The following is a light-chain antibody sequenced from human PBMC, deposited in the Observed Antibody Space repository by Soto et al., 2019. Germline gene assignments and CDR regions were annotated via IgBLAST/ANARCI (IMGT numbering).Light chain of an antibody. CDR1: YSDVGGYNR. CDR3: SSYTISSTLWV. J-gene: IGLJ3*02. Sequence: QSALTQPASVSGSPGQSITISCTGTYSDVGGYNRVSWYQHHPGKAPKMLIFEVSTRPSGISDRFSGSKSGDTASLTISGLQAEDEADYYCSSYTISSTLWVFGGGTKVTVL. V-gene: IGLV2-14*01. CDR2: EVS.